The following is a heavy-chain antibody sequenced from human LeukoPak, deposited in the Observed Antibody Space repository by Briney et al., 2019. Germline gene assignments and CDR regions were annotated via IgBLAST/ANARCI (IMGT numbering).Heavy chain of an antibody. Sequence: ASVKVSCKASGYTFTSYAMHWVRQAPGQRLEWMGWINAGNGNTKYSQKFQGRVTITRDTSASTAYMELSSLRSEDTAVYYCARVLAVAGSTEDAFDIWGQGTMVTVSS. J-gene: IGHJ3*02. D-gene: IGHD6-19*01. V-gene: IGHV1-3*01. CDR1: GYTFTSYA. CDR3: ARVLAVAGSTEDAFDI. CDR2: INAGNGNT.